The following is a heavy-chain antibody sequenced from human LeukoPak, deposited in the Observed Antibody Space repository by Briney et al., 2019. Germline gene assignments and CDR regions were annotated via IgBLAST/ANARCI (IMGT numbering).Heavy chain of an antibody. J-gene: IGHJ4*02. CDR1: GFTFSSYS. Sequence: GGSLRLSCAASGFTFSSYSMNWVRQAPGKGLEWVAVISSGGTNKYYGDSVKGRFTVSRDDSKNTLSLQMNSLRAEDTAVYYCAKEWTTITNFDYWGQGTLVTVSS. CDR2: ISSGGTNK. V-gene: IGHV3-30*18. CDR3: AKEWTTITNFDY. D-gene: IGHD1-1*01.